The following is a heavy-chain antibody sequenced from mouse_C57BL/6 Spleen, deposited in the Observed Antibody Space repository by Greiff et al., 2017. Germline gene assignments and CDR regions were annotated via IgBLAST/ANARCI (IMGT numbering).Heavy chain of an antibody. CDR3: ARSGDGYRFAY. CDR1: GYSFTGYY. J-gene: IGHJ3*01. Sequence: VQLQQSGPELVKPGASVKISCKASGYSFTGYYMNWVKQSPEKSLEWIGEINPSTGGTTYNQKFKAKATLTVDKSSSTAYMQLKSLTSEDSAVYYCARSGDGYRFAYWGQVTLVTVSA. D-gene: IGHD2-3*01. CDR2: INPSTGGT. V-gene: IGHV1-42*01.